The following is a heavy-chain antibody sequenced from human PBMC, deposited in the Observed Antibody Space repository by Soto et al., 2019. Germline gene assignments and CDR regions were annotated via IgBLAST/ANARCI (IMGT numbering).Heavy chain of an antibody. J-gene: IGHJ6*02. CDR1: GGSISSSNW. V-gene: IGHV4-4*02. D-gene: IGHD3-10*02. Sequence: QVQLQESGPGLVKPSGTLSLTCAVSGGSISSSNWWSWVRQPPGKGLEWIGEIYHSGSTNYNPSLQSRVTIPVDKSKNQFSLKLSSVTAADTAVYYCASVRGGYYYAMDVWGQGTTVTVSS. CDR3: ASVRGGYYYAMDV. CDR2: IYHSGST.